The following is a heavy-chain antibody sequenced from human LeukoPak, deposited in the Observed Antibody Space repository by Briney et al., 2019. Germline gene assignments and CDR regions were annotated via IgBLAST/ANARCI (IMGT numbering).Heavy chain of an antibody. J-gene: IGHJ3*02. D-gene: IGHD6-19*01. CDR2: ISGRGDST. CDR3: AKDRSSGWYGRDDAFDI. CDR1: GVTFSDYA. V-gene: IGHV3-23*01. Sequence: GGSLRLSCAASGVTFSDYAMSWVRQAPGKGLEWVSDISGRGDSTYYADSVKGRFTISRDKSKNTVYLQMNSLRAEDTAVYYCAKDRSSGWYGRDDAFDIWGQGTMVTVSS.